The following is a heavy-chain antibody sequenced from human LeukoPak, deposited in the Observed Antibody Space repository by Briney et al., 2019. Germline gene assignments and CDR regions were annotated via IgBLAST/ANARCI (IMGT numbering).Heavy chain of an antibody. D-gene: IGHD7-27*01. Sequence: GGSLRLSCAASGFTFSSYRMSWVRQAPGKGLEWVANIKQDGSEKYYVDSVKGRFTISRDNAKNSVYVQMNSLRAEDTAVYYCARDLGWGNSFDIWGQGTMVTVSS. CDR1: GFTFSSYR. CDR2: IKQDGSEK. CDR3: ARDLGWGNSFDI. V-gene: IGHV3-7*04. J-gene: IGHJ3*02.